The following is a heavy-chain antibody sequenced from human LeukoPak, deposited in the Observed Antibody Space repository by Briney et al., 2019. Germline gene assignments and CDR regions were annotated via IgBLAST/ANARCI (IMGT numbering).Heavy chain of an antibody. J-gene: IGHJ6*03. CDR2: INHSGST. V-gene: IGHV4-34*01. CDR1: DGSFSGYY. CDR3: ARYGSRNYYYYYYYMDV. Sequence: SETLSLTCAVYDGSFSGYYWSWIRQPPGKGLEWIGEINHSGSTNYNPSLKSRVTISVDTSKNQFSLKLSSVTAADTAVYYCARYGSRNYYYYYYYMDVWGKGTTVTISS. D-gene: IGHD3-10*01.